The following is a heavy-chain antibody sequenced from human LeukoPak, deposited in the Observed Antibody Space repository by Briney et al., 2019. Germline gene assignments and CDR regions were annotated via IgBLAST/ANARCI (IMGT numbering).Heavy chain of an antibody. CDR3: TTASYTQDVAGVDS. Sequence: GGSLRLSCAASGFTVSSNYMSWVRQAPGKGLEWVSVIYSGGSTYYADSVKGRFTISRDNSKNTLYLQMTSLRAADTAVYYCTTASYTQDVAGVDSWGQGTLVTVSS. J-gene: IGHJ4*02. D-gene: IGHD3-16*01. V-gene: IGHV3-53*01. CDR1: GFTVSSNY. CDR2: IYSGGST.